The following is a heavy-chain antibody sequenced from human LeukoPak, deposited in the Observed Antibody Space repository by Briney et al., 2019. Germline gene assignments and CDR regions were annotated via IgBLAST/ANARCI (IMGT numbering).Heavy chain of an antibody. CDR1: GGSISSGGYY. CDR3: ARDLAVTMSYYYYGMDV. CDR2: IYYSGST. V-gene: IGHV4-31*03. D-gene: IGHD4-17*01. J-gene: IGHJ6*02. Sequence: PSETLSLTCTVSGGSISSGGYYWSWIRQHPGKGLEWIGYIYYSGSTYYNPSLKSRVTISVDTSKNQFSLKLSSVTAADTAVYYCARDLAVTMSYYYYGMDVWGQGTTVTVSS.